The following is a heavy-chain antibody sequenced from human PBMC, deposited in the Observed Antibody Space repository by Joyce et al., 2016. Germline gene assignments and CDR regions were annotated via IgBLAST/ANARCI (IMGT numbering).Heavy chain of an antibody. CDR1: GYTFTSYG. CDR2: IYTYNGNT. CDR3: ARVQASAIGDC. V-gene: IGHV1-18*01. J-gene: IGHJ4*02. Sequence: QVQLVQSGAEVKKPGASVKVSCKASGYTFTSYGISWGRQAPGQGLEWMGWIYTYNGNTNDGQKFQGRVTMTTDTSTSTAYMELRSLRSDDTAIYDCARVQASAIGDCWGQGTLVTVSS.